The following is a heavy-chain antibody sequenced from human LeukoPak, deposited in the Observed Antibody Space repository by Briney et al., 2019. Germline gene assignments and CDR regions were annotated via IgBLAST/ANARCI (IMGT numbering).Heavy chain of an antibody. CDR3: AREDRMVATGSFDY. D-gene: IGHD5-12*01. CDR1: GYTFTGYY. Sequence: ASVKVSFKASGYTFTGYYLHWLRQPPGQGLEWMGWINPNSCGTNYAQKFQGRGTMTRDTSISTAYMELSRPRSDDTAVYYCAREDRMVATGSFDYWGQGTLVTVSS. V-gene: IGHV1-2*02. CDR2: INPNSCGT. J-gene: IGHJ4*02.